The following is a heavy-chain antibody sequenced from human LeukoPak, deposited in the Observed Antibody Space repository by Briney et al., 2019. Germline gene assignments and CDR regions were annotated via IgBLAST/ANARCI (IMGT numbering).Heavy chain of an antibody. CDR1: GGSISSYY. CDR3: ARLGSGSYWALDI. J-gene: IGHJ3*02. Sequence: SETLSLTCTVSGGSISSYYWSWIRQPPGKGLEWIGYIYYSGSTNYNPSLKSRVTISVDTSKNQFSLKLSSVTAADTAVYYCARLGSGSYWALDIWGQGTMVTVSS. V-gene: IGHV4-59*08. CDR2: IYYSGST. D-gene: IGHD3-10*01.